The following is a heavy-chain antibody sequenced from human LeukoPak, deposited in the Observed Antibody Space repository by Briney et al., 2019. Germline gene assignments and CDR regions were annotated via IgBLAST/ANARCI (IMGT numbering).Heavy chain of an antibody. D-gene: IGHD6-19*01. V-gene: IGHV3-30*03. Sequence: GRSLRLSCAASGFTFRSYGMHWVRRAPGKGLEWVAVVSYDDSRKYYADSVKGRFTISRDNSNNVVYLQMNSLRPEDTAVYYCARDRDAGYNSGWNPFDYWGQGMLVTVSS. CDR1: GFTFRSYG. J-gene: IGHJ4*02. CDR2: VSYDDSRK. CDR3: ARDRDAGYNSGWNPFDY.